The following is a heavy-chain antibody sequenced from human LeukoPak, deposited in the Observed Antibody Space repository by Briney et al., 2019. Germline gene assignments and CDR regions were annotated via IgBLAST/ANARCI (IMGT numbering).Heavy chain of an antibody. Sequence: ETLSLTCTVSGGSISSSSYYWGWIRQPPGKGLEWVSAISGSGGSTYYADSVKGRFTISRDNSKNTLYLQMNSLRAEDTAVYYCAKRGSGWVPDYWGQGTLVTVSS. J-gene: IGHJ4*02. D-gene: IGHD6-19*01. V-gene: IGHV3-23*01. CDR3: AKRGSGWVPDY. CDR2: ISGSGGST. CDR1: GGSISSSSYY.